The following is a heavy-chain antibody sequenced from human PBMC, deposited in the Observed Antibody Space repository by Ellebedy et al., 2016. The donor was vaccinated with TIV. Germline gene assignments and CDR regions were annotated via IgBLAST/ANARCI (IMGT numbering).Heavy chain of an antibody. CDR1: GYTFTSYY. V-gene: IGHV1-69*13. Sequence: SVKVSCXASGYTFTSYYMHWVRQAPGQGLEWMGGIIPIFGTANYAQKFQGRVTITADESTSTAYMELSSLRSEDTAVYYCAREPENNYYGSGSYYKWSFDIWGQGTMVTVSS. J-gene: IGHJ3*02. CDR2: IIPIFGTA. CDR3: AREPENNYYGSGSYYKWSFDI. D-gene: IGHD3-10*01.